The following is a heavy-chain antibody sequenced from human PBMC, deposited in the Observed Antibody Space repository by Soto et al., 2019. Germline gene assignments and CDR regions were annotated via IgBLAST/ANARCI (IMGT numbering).Heavy chain of an antibody. CDR1: GFTFSSYA. J-gene: IGHJ3*02. V-gene: IGHV3-23*01. CDR2: ISGSGGST. Sequence: HPGGSLRLSCAASGFTFSSYAMSWVRQAPGKGLEWVSAISGSGGSTYYADSVKGRFTISRDNSKNTLYLQMNSLRAEDTAVYYCAKGLYPITMIVVVPPYDIWGQGTMVTVSS. CDR3: AKGLYPITMIVVVPPYDI. D-gene: IGHD3-22*01.